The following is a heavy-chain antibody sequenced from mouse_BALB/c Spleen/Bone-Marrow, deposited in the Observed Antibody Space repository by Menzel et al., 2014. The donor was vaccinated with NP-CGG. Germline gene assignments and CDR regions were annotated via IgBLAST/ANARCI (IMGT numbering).Heavy chain of an antibody. D-gene: IGHD2-3*01. CDR1: GYTFTSYW. J-gene: IGHJ3*01. V-gene: IGHV1-69*02. CDR3: TRDGSPFAY. CDR2: IYPSDSYT. Sequence: QVHVKQSGAELARPGASVKLSCKASGYTFTSYWINWVKQRPGQGLEWIGNIYPSDSYTNYNQKFKDKATLTVDKSSSTAYMQLSSPTSEDSAVYYCTRDGSPFAYWGQGTLVTVSA.